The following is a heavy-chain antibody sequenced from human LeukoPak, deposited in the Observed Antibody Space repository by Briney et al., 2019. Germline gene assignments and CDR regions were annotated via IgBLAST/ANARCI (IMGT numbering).Heavy chain of an antibody. CDR3: ARGQPPSIAAADDAFDI. D-gene: IGHD6-25*01. CDR2: INPSGGST. Sequence: ASVKVSCKASGYTFTSYYMHWVRQAPGQGLEWMGIINPSGGSTSYAQKFQGRVTMTRDTSTSTVYMELSSLRSEDTAVYYCARGQPPSIAAADDAFDIWGRGTMVTVSS. J-gene: IGHJ3*02. V-gene: IGHV1-46*01. CDR1: GYTFTSYY.